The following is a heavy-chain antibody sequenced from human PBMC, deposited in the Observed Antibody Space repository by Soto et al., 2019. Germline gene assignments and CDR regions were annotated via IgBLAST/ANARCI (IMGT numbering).Heavy chain of an antibody. V-gene: IGHV3-48*02. J-gene: IGHJ1*01. Sequence: EVQLVESGGGLVQPGGSLRLSCAASGFTFSSYSMNWVRQAPGKGLEWVSYISSSSSTIYYADSVKGRFTISRDNAKNSLYLQMNSLRDEDTAVYYCARGRDCSGGSCYPTSAEYFQHWGRAPWSPSPQ. CDR2: ISSSSSTI. CDR3: ARGRDCSGGSCYPTSAEYFQH. D-gene: IGHD2-15*01. CDR1: GFTFSSYS.